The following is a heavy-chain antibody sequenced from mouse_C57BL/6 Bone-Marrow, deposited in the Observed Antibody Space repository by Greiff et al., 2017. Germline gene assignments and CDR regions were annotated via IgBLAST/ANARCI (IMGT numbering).Heavy chain of an antibody. D-gene: IGHD2-3*01. Sequence: QVTLKVSGPGILQPSQTLSLTCSFSGFSLSTFGLGVGWIRQPSGKGLEWLAHIWWDDDNSYNPALKSRLTISKDTSKNQVFLKIANVDTADTATYYCARSRADGYYVFWYFDVWGTGTTVTVSS. CDR2: IWWDDDN. CDR3: ARSRADGYYVFWYFDV. CDR1: GFSLSTFGLG. V-gene: IGHV8-8*01. J-gene: IGHJ1*03.